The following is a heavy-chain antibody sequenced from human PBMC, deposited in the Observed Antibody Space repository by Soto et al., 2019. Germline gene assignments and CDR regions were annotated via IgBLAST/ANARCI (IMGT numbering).Heavy chain of an antibody. V-gene: IGHV3-30*18. CDR1: GFTFSSYG. J-gene: IGHJ4*02. D-gene: IGHD2-21*01. CDR2: ISYDGSNK. CDR3: AKDLVVTPSAR. Sequence: QVQLVESGGGVVQPGRSLRLSCAASGFTFSSYGMHWVRQAPGKGLEWVAVISYDGSNKYYADSVKGRFTISRDNSKNPLYLQMNSLRAEDTAVYYCAKDLVVTPSARWGQGTLVTVSS.